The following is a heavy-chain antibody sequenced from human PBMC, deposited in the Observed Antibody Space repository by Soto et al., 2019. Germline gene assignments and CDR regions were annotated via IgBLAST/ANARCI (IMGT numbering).Heavy chain of an antibody. CDR1: GYMFTTYG. CDR2: INTDHGNT. Sequence: QVQLVQSGGEVKKPGASVKISCKTSGYMFTTYGITWVRQAPGQGLEWMGWINTDHGNTKYAQNLQGRVTMNADTSASTAYMELRSLRSDDTAVYYCARSVHWYSDIWGRGTLVTVSS. J-gene: IGHJ2*01. CDR3: ARSVHWYSDI. V-gene: IGHV1-18*01.